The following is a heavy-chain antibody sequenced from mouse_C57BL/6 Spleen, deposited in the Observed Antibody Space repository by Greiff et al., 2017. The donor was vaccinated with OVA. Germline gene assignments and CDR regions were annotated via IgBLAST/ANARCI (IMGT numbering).Heavy chain of an antibody. V-gene: IGHV1-64*01. J-gene: IGHJ1*03. D-gene: IGHD2-2*01. CDR1: GYTFTSYW. CDR3: ARGGGVTTEYFDV. CDR2: IHPNSGST. Sequence: QVQLQQPGAELVKPGASVKLSCKASGYTFTSYWMHWVKQRPGQGLEWIGMIHPNSGSTNYNEKFKSKATLTVDKSSSTAYMQLSSLTSEDSAVYYCARGGGVTTEYFDVWGTGTTVTVSS.